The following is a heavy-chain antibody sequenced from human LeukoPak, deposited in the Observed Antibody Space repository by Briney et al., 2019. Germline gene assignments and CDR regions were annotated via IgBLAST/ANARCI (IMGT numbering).Heavy chain of an antibody. D-gene: IGHD1-1*01. Sequence: SETLSLTCAVYGGSFSGYYWSWIRQPPGKGLEWIGEINHSGSTNYNPSLKSRVTISVDTSKNQFSLNLSSVTAADTAVYYCARADNLNAFDYWGQGTRVTVSS. CDR1: GGSFSGYY. CDR3: ARADNLNAFDY. J-gene: IGHJ4*02. CDR2: INHSGST. V-gene: IGHV4-34*01.